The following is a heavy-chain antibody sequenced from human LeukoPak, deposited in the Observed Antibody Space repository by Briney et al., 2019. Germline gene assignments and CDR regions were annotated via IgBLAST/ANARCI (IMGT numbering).Heavy chain of an antibody. V-gene: IGHV4-39*01. CDR2: IFYSGNA. Sequence: SETLSLTCTASGGSTSSSGYYWGWIRQPPEKGLEWIGSIFYSGNAYYNPSLKSRVTISVDTSKNQFSLRLNSVTAADTAVYYCARHSGRAAPDYWGQGTLVTVSS. D-gene: IGHD3-10*01. J-gene: IGHJ4*02. CDR3: ARHSGRAAPDY. CDR1: GGSTSSSGYY.